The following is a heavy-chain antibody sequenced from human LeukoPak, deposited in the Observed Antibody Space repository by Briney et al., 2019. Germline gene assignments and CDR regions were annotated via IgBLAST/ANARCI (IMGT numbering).Heavy chain of an antibody. CDR1: GFTFDDYA. CDR3: AKDLGGFGQLGSDY. CDR2: ISWNSGSI. J-gene: IGHJ4*02. D-gene: IGHD3-10*01. V-gene: IGHV3-9*01. Sequence: GGSLRLSCAASGFTFDDYAMHWVRQAPGKGLEWVSGISWNSGSIGYADSVKGRFTISRDNAKNSLYLQMNSLRAEDTALYYCAKDLGGFGQLGSDYWGQGTLVTVSS.